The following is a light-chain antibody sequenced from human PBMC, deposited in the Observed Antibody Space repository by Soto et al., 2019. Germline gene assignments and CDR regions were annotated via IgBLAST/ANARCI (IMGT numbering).Light chain of an antibody. CDR2: GAA. CDR3: QHYNKGPLIT. J-gene: IGKJ5*01. V-gene: IGKV3-20*01. CDR1: QSVSSSY. Sequence: EIVLTQSPGTLSLSPGERATLSCRASQSVSSSYLAWYQQKPGQAPRRLSYGAASSATGIPDRFSGSGSGTDFPLTIGSLHSKVFAVYYGQHYNKGPLITSAQGTRLEIK.